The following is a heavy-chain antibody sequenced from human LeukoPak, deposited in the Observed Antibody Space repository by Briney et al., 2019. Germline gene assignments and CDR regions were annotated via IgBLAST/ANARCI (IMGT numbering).Heavy chain of an antibody. CDR3: ARVGSWYGELDY. J-gene: IGHJ4*02. CDR2: IYYSGTT. CDR1: GSSMSRGYY. D-gene: IGHD6-13*01. V-gene: IGHV4-38-2*02. Sequence: SETLFLTCSLSGSSMSRGYYWGWIRQPPGKGLQWIASIYYSGTTWYNPSLRSRVSISVDTSKSQFSLKLSSVTAADTAVYYCARVGSWYGELDYWGQGTLVTVSS.